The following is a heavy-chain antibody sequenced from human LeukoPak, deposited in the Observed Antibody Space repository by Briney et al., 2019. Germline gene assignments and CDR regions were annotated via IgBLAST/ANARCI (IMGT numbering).Heavy chain of an antibody. D-gene: IGHD5-18*01. V-gene: IGHV3-7*05. CDR1: GFTFSSYW. Sequence: GGSLRLSCAASGFTFSSYWMSWVRQAPGKGLEWVANIADDGSEKYYVDSVKGRFTISRDNAKNSLYLHMNSLRAEDTAAYYCARGGYSRPDYWGQGTLVTVSS. J-gene: IGHJ4*02. CDR2: IADDGSEK. CDR3: ARGGYSRPDY.